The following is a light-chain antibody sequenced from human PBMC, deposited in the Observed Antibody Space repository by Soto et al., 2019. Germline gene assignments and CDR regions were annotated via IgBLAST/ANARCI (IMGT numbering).Light chain of an antibody. CDR1: QSISSY. Sequence: DIQMTQSPSSLSASVGDKVTITCRASQSISSYLIWYQQKPGKAPKLLIYDASSLQSGVPSRFSGSGSGTDFTLTISSLQPEDFATYSCQQSDTAPRTFGQGTKLEIK. J-gene: IGKJ2*01. CDR2: DAS. CDR3: QQSDTAPRT. V-gene: IGKV1-39*01.